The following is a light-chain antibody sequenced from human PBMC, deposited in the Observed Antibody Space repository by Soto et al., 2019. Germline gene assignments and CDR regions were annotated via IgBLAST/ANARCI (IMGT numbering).Light chain of an antibody. CDR1: SGHSSYS. J-gene: IGLJ3*02. CDR3: QPWGTGIQV. Sequence: QLVLTQSPSASASLGASVKLTCTLSSGHSSYSIAWHQQQPEKGPRYLMNLNSAGSHNKGDGIPDRFSGSSSGAERYLTISSLQSEDEADYYCQPWGTGIQVFGGGTKVTVL. CDR2: LNSAGSH. V-gene: IGLV4-69*01.